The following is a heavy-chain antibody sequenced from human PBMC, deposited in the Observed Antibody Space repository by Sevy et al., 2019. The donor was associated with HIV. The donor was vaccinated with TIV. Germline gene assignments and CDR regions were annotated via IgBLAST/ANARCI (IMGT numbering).Heavy chain of an antibody. Sequence: SETLSLTCTVSGGPITSLYWNWIRQPPGKGLEWIANIYYNGHINYNPSLMSRVTLSLDTSKNQFSLRLSSVTAADTAMYYCAGENAWGRGYSWGQGTLVTVSS. CDR3: AGENAWGRGYS. J-gene: IGHJ4*02. V-gene: IGHV4-59*08. CDR1: GGPITSLY. CDR2: IYYNGHI. D-gene: IGHD1-26*01.